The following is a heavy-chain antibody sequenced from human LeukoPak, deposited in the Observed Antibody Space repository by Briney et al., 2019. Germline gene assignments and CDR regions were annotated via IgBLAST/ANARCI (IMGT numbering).Heavy chain of an antibody. Sequence: GGSLRLSCVASGFTFTNYWLTWVRQAPGKGLECVANIKQDGSEKSYVDSVKGRFTISRDNAKNSVYLQMNNLRVEDTAVYYCARDHVGGKYYYMDVWGKGTTVTVSS. D-gene: IGHD3-16*01. V-gene: IGHV3-7*01. CDR3: ARDHVGGKYYYMDV. J-gene: IGHJ6*03. CDR1: GFTFTNYW. CDR2: IKQDGSEK.